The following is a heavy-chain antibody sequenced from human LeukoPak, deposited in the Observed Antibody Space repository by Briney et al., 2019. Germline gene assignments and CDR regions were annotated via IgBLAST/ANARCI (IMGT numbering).Heavy chain of an antibody. J-gene: IGHJ6*04. Sequence: GGYLRLYCAASGFTFSSYEMNWVRQDPGQGLELVSYISSSGSTIYYADSVKGRFTISRDNAKNSLYLQMNSLRAEDTAVYYCAELGITMIGGVWGKGTTVTISS. CDR1: GFTFSSYE. V-gene: IGHV3-48*03. CDR2: ISSSGSTI. D-gene: IGHD3-10*02. CDR3: AELGITMIGGV.